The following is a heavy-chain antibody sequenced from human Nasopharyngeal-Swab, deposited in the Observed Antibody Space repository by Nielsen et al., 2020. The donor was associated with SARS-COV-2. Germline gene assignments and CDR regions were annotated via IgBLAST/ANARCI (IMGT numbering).Heavy chain of an antibody. Sequence: SLKISCAASGFTFENYAMHWVRQPPGKGLEWVSSINWNSGVIGYGDSVKGRFSISRDNTKNSLYLQMNSLRPEDTALYYCARGTADHSNPSFDYWGQGVLVTVSS. CDR2: INWNSGVI. V-gene: IGHV3-9*01. J-gene: IGHJ4*02. CDR3: ARGTADHSNPSFDY. CDR1: GFTFENYA. D-gene: IGHD4-11*01.